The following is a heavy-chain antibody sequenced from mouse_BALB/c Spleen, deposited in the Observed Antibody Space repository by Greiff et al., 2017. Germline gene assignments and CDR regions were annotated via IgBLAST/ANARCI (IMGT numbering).Heavy chain of an antibody. Sequence: QVQLQQSGPELVKPGASVKISCKASGYAFSSSWMNWVKQRPGQGLEWIGRIYPGDGDTNYNGKFKGKATLTADKSSSTAYMQLSSLTSVDSAVYFCASPHGSSYDYYAMDYWGQGTSVTVSS. J-gene: IGHJ4*01. D-gene: IGHD1-1*01. CDR2: IYPGDGDT. CDR3: ASPHGSSYDYYAMDY. CDR1: GYAFSSSW. V-gene: IGHV1-82*01.